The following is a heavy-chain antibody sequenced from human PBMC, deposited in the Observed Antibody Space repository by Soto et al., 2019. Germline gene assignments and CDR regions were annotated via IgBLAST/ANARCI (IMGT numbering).Heavy chain of an antibody. J-gene: IGHJ5*02. D-gene: IGHD4-17*01. Sequence: SETLSLTCAVYGGSFSGYYWSWIRQPPGKGLEWIGEINHSGSTNYNPSLKSRVTISVDTSKNQFSLKLSSVTAADTAVYYCATRDYGGIFEPWGQGTLVTGSS. CDR3: ATRDYGGIFEP. CDR1: GGSFSGYY. V-gene: IGHV4-34*01. CDR2: INHSGST.